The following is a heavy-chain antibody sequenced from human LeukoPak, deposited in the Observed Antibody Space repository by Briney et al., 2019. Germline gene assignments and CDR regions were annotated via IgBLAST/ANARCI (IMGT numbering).Heavy chain of an antibody. J-gene: IGHJ4*02. D-gene: IGHD6-19*01. CDR3: AKDLAIAVAGNGYFDY. CDR1: GFTFSSYA. Sequence: QPVRSLRLSCAASGFTFSSYAMSWVRQAPGKGLEWVSAISGSGGSTYYADSVKGRFTISRDNSKNTLYLQMNSLRAEDTAVYYCAKDLAIAVAGNGYFDYWGQGTLVTVSS. V-gene: IGHV3-23*01. CDR2: ISGSGGST.